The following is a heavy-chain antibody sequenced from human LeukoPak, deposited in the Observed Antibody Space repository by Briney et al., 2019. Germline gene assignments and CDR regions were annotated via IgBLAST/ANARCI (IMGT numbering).Heavy chain of an antibody. Sequence: ASVKVSCKASGYTFTGYYMHWVRQAPGQGLEWMGWSNPNSGGTNYAQKFQGRVTMTRDTSISTAHMELSRLRSDDTAVYYCARTYYDILTGYYPFDYWGQGTLVTVSS. V-gene: IGHV1-2*02. CDR3: ARTYYDILTGYYPFDY. D-gene: IGHD3-9*01. CDR2: SNPNSGGT. CDR1: GYTFTGYY. J-gene: IGHJ4*02.